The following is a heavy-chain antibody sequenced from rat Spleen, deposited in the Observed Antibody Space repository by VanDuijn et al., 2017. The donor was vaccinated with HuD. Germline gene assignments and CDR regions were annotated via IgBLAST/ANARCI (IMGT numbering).Heavy chain of an antibody. V-gene: IGHV5S23*01. CDR2: ISTGGGNT. D-gene: IGHD2-1*01. Sequence: EVQLVESGGGLVQPGRSLKLSCAASGFTFSNYYMAWIRQAPGKGLEWVASISTGGGNTYYRDSVKGRFTISRDNAKSTLYLQMNSLRSEDTAAYYCARTTYDYFDYWGQGVMVTVSS. CDR1: GFTFSNYY. CDR3: ARTTYDYFDY. J-gene: IGHJ2*01.